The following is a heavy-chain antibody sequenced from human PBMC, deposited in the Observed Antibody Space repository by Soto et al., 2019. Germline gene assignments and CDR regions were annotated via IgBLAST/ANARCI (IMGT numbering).Heavy chain of an antibody. Sequence: SETLSLTCVVSGDSISSGGYSWSWIRQPPGKGLEWIGYIYHSGSTKYNPSLKSRVTISVDTSKNQFSLKLSSVTAADTAVYYCARGGSGSYYYDAFDIWGQGTMVTVSS. CDR2: IYHSGST. D-gene: IGHD3-10*01. J-gene: IGHJ3*02. V-gene: IGHV4-30-2*01. CDR1: GDSISSGGYS. CDR3: ARGGSGSYYYDAFDI.